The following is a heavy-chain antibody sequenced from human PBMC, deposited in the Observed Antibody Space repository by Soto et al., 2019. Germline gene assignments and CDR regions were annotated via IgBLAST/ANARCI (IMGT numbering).Heavy chain of an antibody. CDR3: TRTPRISSSWYEYWFDT. CDR2: TYYRSKWYN. Sequence: SQTLSLTCAISGDSVSSTSASWNWIRQSPSKRLEWLGRTYYRSKWYNDYGVSTKSRITINPDTSKNQFSLQLNSVTPDDTAVYFCTRTPRISSSWYEYWFDTWGQGTLVTVSS. V-gene: IGHV6-1*01. D-gene: IGHD6-13*01. J-gene: IGHJ5*02. CDR1: GDSVSSTSAS.